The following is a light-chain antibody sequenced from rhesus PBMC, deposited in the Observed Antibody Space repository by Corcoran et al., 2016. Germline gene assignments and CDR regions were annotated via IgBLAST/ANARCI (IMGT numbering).Light chain of an antibody. CDR3: LQHNRYPLT. J-gene: IGKJ4*01. Sequence: DIQMTQSPSSLSASVGDTVTITSRASQGISTYLNWFHQKQGKAPKLLIYAASSLESGVPSRFSGSGDGTVFTLTSSSLQPEDFAVYCCLQHNRYPLTFGGGTKVELK. CDR1: QGISTY. V-gene: IGKV1-28*03. CDR2: AAS.